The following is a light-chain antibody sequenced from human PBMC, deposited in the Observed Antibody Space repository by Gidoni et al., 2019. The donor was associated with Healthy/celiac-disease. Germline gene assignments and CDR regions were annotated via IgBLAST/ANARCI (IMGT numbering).Light chain of an antibody. V-gene: IGKV1-9*01. CDR1: QGISSY. CDR2: AAS. CDR3: QQLNSYPRAT. J-gene: IGKJ4*01. Sequence: DIQLTQSPPFLSASVGDRVTITCRASQGISSYLAWYQQKPGKAPKLLIYAASTLQSGVPSRFSGSGSGTEFTLTISSLQPEDFATYYCQQLNSYPRATFGGGTKVEIK.